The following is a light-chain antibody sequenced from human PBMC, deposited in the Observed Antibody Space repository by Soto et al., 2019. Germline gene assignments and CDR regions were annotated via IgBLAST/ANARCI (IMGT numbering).Light chain of an antibody. CDR1: QSLLLSSGYNY. V-gene: IGKV2-28*01. Sequence: DIVLTQSPLSLPVTPGESASISCKASQSLLLSSGYNYLDWYLQKPGQSPQLLIYLGSNRASGVPDRFSGSGSGTDFTLKISRVEAEDVGVYYCMQALQTPWTFGQGPKVDIK. J-gene: IGKJ1*01. CDR3: MQALQTPWT. CDR2: LGS.